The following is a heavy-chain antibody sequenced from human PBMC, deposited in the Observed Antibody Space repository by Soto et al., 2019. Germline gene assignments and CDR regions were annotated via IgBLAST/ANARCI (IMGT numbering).Heavy chain of an antibody. CDR2: ISYDGGNK. V-gene: IGHV3-30-3*01. J-gene: IGHJ5*01. CDR3: ARVTRPAYSSGWFNF. Sequence: QVQLVESGGGVVQPGRTLRLSCAASRFTFSSYAMNWVRQAPGKGLEWVAVISYDGGNKYYADSVKGRFTISRDNSKNMLYLQMNSLRTEDTAVYYCARVTRPAYSSGWFNFWGQGTPVTVSS. D-gene: IGHD6-19*01. CDR1: RFTFSSYA.